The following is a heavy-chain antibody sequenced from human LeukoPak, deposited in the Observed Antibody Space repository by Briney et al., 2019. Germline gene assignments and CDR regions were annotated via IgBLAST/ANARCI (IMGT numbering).Heavy chain of an antibody. CDR1: GGVFSDYY. D-gene: IGHD5-24*01. J-gene: IGHJ4*02. CDR2: INHKGVS. V-gene: IGHV4-34*01. CDR3: ARSGGYNGNFDS. Sequence: SETLSLTCAVYGGVFSDYYWTWIRQSPGKELEWIGEINHKGVSNYNPSLEGRITISVDTSKNQFSLRLSSVTAADSAVYYCARSGGYNGNFDSWGQGTLVTVSS.